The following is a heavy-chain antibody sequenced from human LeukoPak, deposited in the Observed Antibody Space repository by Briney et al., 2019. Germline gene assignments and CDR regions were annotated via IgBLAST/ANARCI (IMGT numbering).Heavy chain of an antibody. CDR3: ARRIAAAGLPFDY. J-gene: IGHJ4*02. Sequence: PSETLSLTCAVYGGSFSGYYWSWIRQPPGKGLEWIGEINHSGSTNYNPSLKSRVTISVDTSKNQFSLKLSSVTAADTAVYYCARRIAAAGLPFDYWGQGTLVTVSS. CDR1: GGSFSGYY. CDR2: INHSGST. V-gene: IGHV4-34*01. D-gene: IGHD6-13*01.